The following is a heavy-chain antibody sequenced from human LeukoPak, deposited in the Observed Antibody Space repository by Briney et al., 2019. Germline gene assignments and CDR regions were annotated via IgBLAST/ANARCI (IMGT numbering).Heavy chain of an antibody. V-gene: IGHV1-46*01. CDR1: GYTFTSYY. CDR2: INPSGGST. CDR3: AREKAVYDFWSGVLFDP. J-gene: IGHJ5*02. D-gene: IGHD3-3*01. Sequence: ASVKVSCKASGYTFTSYYMHWVRQVPGQGLEWMGIINPSGGSTSYAQKFQGRVTMTRDTSTSTVYMELSSLRSEDTAVYYCAREKAVYDFWSGVLFDPWGQGTLVTVSS.